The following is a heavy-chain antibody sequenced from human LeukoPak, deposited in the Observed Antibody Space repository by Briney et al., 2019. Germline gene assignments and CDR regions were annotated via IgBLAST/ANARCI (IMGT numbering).Heavy chain of an antibody. CDR1: GYTFTSYD. J-gene: IGHJ4*02. CDR3: ARGLYYYDSSGYYLIFDC. V-gene: IGHV1-8*01. Sequence: ASVKVSCKASGYTFTSYDINWVRQATGQGLEWMGWMNPNSGNTGYAQKFQGRVTMTRNTSISTAYMELSSLRSEDTAVYYCARGLYYYDSSGYYLIFDCWGQGTLVTVSS. D-gene: IGHD3-22*01. CDR2: MNPNSGNT.